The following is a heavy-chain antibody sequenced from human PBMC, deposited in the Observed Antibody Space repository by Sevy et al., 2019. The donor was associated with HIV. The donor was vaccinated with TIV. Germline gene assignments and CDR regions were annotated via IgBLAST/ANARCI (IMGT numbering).Heavy chain of an antibody. J-gene: IGHJ4*02. V-gene: IGHV4-59*08. D-gene: IGHD1-20*01. CDR3: ARRGIAGSTDYFDY. CDR2: IYYSGST. CDR1: GDSISSYY. Sequence: SETLSLTCTVSGDSISSYYWSWIRQPPGKGLEWIGYIYYSGSTNYNPSLKSRVTLSVDTSKNHFSLKLSSLTAADEALYYCARRGIAGSTDYFDYWGQGTLVTVSS.